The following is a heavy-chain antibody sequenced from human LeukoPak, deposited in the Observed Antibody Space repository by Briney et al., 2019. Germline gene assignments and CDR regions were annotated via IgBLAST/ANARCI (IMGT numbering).Heavy chain of an antibody. CDR1: GFTFSNYA. CDR3: AKDPINWGSIYFDC. V-gene: IGHV3-23*01. Sequence: PGGSLRLSCEASGFTFSNYAMSWVRQAPGKGLEWVSSSGSSDNTNYADSVNGRSTISRDNSKNILYLQMNSLTAEDTAVYWCAKDPINWGSIYFDCWGQGTLVSVSS. J-gene: IGHJ4*02. D-gene: IGHD7-27*01. CDR2: SGSSDNT.